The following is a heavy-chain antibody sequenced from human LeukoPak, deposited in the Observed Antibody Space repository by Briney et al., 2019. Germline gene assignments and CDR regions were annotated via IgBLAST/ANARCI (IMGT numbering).Heavy chain of an antibody. Sequence: ASVKVSCKASGYTFTSYGISWVRQAPGQGLEWMGWISAYNGNTNYAQMLQGRVTMTTDTSTSTAYMELRSLRSDDTAVYYCARGRGDFWSGYYREPFDYWGQGTLVTVSS. CDR1: GYTFTSYG. J-gene: IGHJ4*02. D-gene: IGHD3-3*01. CDR3: ARGRGDFWSGYYREPFDY. V-gene: IGHV1-18*01. CDR2: ISAYNGNT.